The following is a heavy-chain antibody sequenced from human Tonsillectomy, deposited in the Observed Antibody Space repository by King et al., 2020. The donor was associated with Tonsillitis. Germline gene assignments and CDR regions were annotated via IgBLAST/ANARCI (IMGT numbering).Heavy chain of an antibody. Sequence: VQLVESGAEVKKPGESLKISCKGSGYSFASYWIGWVRQMPGKGLEWMGIIYPGDSNSRYSPSFEGQVTISADRSISTAYLQWSSLKASDSAMYYCAKQRVGGHDSFDYWGQGTLVTVSS. CDR1: GYSFASYW. CDR3: AKQRVGGHDSFDY. J-gene: IGHJ4*02. CDR2: IYPGDSNS. D-gene: IGHD5-12*01. V-gene: IGHV5-51*01.